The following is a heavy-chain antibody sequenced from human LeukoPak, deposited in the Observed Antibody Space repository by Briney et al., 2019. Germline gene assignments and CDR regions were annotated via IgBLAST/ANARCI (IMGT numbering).Heavy chain of an antibody. D-gene: IGHD1-26*01. CDR2: IYYSGST. Sequence: SETLSLTCTVSGGSTSSYYWSWIRQPPGKGLEWIGYIYYSGSTNYNPSLKSRVTISVDTSKNQFSLKLSSVTAADTAVYYCARHGGGSYSNDAFDVWGQGTMVTVSS. V-gene: IGHV4-59*08. J-gene: IGHJ3*01. CDR3: ARHGGGSYSNDAFDV. CDR1: GGSTSSYY.